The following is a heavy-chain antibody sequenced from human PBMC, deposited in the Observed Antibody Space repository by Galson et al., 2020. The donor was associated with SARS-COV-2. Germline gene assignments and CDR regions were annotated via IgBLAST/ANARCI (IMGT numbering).Heavy chain of an antibody. CDR3: ARGGSYCTNGVCYDWFDP. J-gene: IGHJ5*02. CDR2: IYYSGST. CDR1: GGSISSGGYY. Sequence: SETLSLTCTVSGGSISSGGYYWSWIRQHPGQGLEWIGYIYYSGSTYYNPSLKSRVTISVDTSKNQFSLKLSSVTAADTAVYYCARGGSYCTNGVCYDWFDPWGQGTLVTVSS. D-gene: IGHD2-8*01. V-gene: IGHV4-31*03.